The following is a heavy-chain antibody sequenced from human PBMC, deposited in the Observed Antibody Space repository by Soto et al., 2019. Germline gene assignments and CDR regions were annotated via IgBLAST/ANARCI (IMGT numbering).Heavy chain of an antibody. D-gene: IGHD3-10*01. CDR1: GFTFSSFG. V-gene: IGHV3-48*02. CDR2: ITSDSSTR. CDR3: ARDPDGIIDFDY. J-gene: IGHJ4*02. Sequence: PGGSLRLSCAVSGFTFSSFGMNWARQAPGKGLEWISYITSDSSTRHYADFVKGRFTISRDNAKHSLYLQMNSLRDEDTAVYFCARDPDGIIDFDYWGQGTQVTVSS.